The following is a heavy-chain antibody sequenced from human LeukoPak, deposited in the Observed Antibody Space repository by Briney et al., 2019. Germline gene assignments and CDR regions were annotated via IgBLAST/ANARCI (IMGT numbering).Heavy chain of an antibody. CDR1: GFTFSSFA. V-gene: IGHV3-23*01. CDR2: ISGTGGTT. J-gene: IGHJ4*02. CDR3: AKVLGNYYDNSDFHYPFDN. Sequence: GGSLRLSCTASGFTFSSFAMSWVRQAPGKGLEWVSVISGTGGTTYSADSVKGRFTISRDSFKKTLYLQMNSLRAEDTAVYYCAKVLGNYYDNSDFHYPFDNWGQGTLVTVSS. D-gene: IGHD3-22*01.